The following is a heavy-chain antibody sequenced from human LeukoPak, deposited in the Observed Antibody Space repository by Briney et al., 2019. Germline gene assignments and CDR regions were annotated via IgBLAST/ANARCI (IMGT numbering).Heavy chain of an antibody. J-gene: IGHJ4*02. CDR3: AKRGIVIRGFLIGFHKEAYYFDY. CDR2: ISESGGST. CDR1: GITLSNYG. V-gene: IGHV3-23*01. Sequence: GGSLRLSCVVSGITLSNYGMSWVRQAPGKGLEGVSGISESGGSTNYADSVKGRFIISRDNSKNTVYLQMNSLRAEDTAVYFCAKRGIVIRGFLIGFHKEAYYFDYWGQGILVTVSS. D-gene: IGHD3-10*01.